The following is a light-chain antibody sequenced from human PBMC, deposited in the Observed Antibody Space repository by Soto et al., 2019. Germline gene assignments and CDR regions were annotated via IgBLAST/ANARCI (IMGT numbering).Light chain of an antibody. J-gene: IGKJ1*01. CDR1: QGISDY. V-gene: IGKV1-17*03. CDR3: LQHKSFRWT. CDR2: SAS. Sequence: DIQMTQSPSAMSASVGDRVTITCRASQGISDYLAWFQQKPGQVPKRLIYSASTLQIGVPSRFSGSGSGTEFTLTISSXQPEDFATYFCLQHKSFRWTFGQGTKVDIK.